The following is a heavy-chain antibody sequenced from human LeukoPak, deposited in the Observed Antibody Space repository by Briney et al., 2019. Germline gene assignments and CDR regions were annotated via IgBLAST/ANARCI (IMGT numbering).Heavy chain of an antibody. CDR3: AKSNGYGLVDI. J-gene: IGHJ3*02. CDR2: IFYSGST. D-gene: IGHD3-10*01. V-gene: IGHV4-38-2*02. Sequence: SETLSLTCTVSGYSISSGNYWDWIRQPPGKGLEWIGNIFYSGSTYYSPSLRSRVTISLDTSRNQFSLKLNSVTAANTAVYYCAKSNGYGLVDIWGQGTMVTVSS. CDR1: GYSISSGNY.